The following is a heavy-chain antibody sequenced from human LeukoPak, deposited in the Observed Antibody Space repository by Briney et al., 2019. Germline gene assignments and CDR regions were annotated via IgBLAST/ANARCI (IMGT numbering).Heavy chain of an antibody. J-gene: IGHJ4*02. D-gene: IGHD1-26*01. CDR2: IYHSGST. CDR1: RYSTSSGYS. CDR3: AREDSEWEPT. Sequence: SESLCLTRTVSRYSTSSGYSWGWIPQPPGKELEWIGSIYHSGSTYYNPSLRSRVTISVDTSKNQFSLKLSSVTAADTAVYYCAREDSEWEPTWGQGTLVTVSS. V-gene: IGHV4-38-2*02.